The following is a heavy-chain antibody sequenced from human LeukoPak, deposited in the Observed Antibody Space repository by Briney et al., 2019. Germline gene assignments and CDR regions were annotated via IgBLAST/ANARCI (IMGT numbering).Heavy chain of an antibody. D-gene: IGHD3-10*01. V-gene: IGHV3-20*04. CDR1: GFTFDDYG. J-gene: IGHJ6*02. CDR3: ASSTMVRGVITPYYGMDV. Sequence: GGSLRLSCAASGFTFDDYGMNWVRQAPGKGLEWVSGINWNGGSTGYADSVKGRFTISRDNAKNSLYLQMNSLRAEDTAVYYCASSTMVRGVITPYYGMDVWGQGTTVTVSS. CDR2: INWNGGST.